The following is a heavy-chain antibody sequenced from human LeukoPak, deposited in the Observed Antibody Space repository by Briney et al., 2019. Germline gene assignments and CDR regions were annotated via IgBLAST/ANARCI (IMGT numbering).Heavy chain of an antibody. CDR2: IRYDGSNK. D-gene: IGHD3-10*01. J-gene: IGHJ4*02. CDR3: AKINGDTMVRGSPYYFDY. CDR1: GFTFSNYG. V-gene: IGHV3-30*02. Sequence: PGGSLRLSCAASGFTFSNYGMHWVRQAPGKGLEWVAFIRYDGSNKYYADSVKGRFTISRDNSKNTLYLQMNSLRAEDTALYYCAKINGDTMVRGSPYYFDYWGQGTLVTVSS.